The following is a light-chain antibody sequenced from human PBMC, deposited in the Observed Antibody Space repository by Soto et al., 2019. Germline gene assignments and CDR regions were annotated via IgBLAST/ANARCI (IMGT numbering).Light chain of an antibody. CDR3: QQYYSYPRT. Sequence: IVMTQSPGTLSLSPGDTATLSCRASQSLGSDLAWYQQKPGQAPRLLIFGASARPTGIPARISGSGSGTEFTLTISSLRSEDFATYYCQQYYSYPRTFGQGTKVDIK. V-gene: IGKV3-15*01. CDR2: GAS. CDR1: QSLGSD. J-gene: IGKJ1*01.